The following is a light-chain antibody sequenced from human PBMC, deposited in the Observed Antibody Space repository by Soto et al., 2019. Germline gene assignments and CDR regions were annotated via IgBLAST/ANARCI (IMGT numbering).Light chain of an antibody. Sequence: QSALTQPRSVSGSPGQSVTISCTGTSSDIGDSNYVSWYQQHPGKAPKLLIYDVTRRPSGVPDRFSGSKSGNTASLTISGLQAEDEADYFCCSDAGSYTLVFGGGTKLTVL. CDR1: SSDIGDSNY. V-gene: IGLV2-11*01. CDR3: CSDAGSYTLV. CDR2: DVT. J-gene: IGLJ2*01.